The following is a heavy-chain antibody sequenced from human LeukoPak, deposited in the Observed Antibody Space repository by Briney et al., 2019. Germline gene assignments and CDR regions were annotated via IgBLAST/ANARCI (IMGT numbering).Heavy chain of an antibody. CDR1: GYTFTDYY. CDR3: ATTGQQLVDGDWFDP. D-gene: IGHD6-13*01. CDR2: INPNTGDT. Sequence: GASVKVSCKASGYTFTDYYMHWVRQAPGQGLEWMGWINPNTGDTNYAQKFQGRVTMTRDTSISTAYMELNRLRSNDTAVYYCATTGQQLVDGDWFDPWGQGTLVTVSS. J-gene: IGHJ5*02. V-gene: IGHV1-2*02.